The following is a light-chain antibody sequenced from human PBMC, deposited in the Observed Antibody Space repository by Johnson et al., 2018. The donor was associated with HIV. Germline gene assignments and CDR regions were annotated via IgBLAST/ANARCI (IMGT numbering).Light chain of an antibody. CDR2: DNN. CDR1: SCDIGNNY. CDR3: GTWDSSLSAYV. Sequence: QSVLTQPPSVSAAPGQKVTISCSGSSCDIGNNYVSWHQQLPGTAPKLLIYDNNNRSSGIPDRISGSKSGTSATLGITGLQTGDEADYYCGTWDSSLSAYVIGTGTKVTVL. J-gene: IGLJ1*01. V-gene: IGLV1-51*01.